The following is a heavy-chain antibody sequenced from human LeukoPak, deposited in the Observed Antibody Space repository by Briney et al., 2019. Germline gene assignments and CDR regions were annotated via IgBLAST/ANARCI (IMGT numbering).Heavy chain of an antibody. CDR2: ISYDGSNK. J-gene: IGHJ4*02. Sequence: GGSLRLSCAASGFTFSSYAMHWVRQAPGKGLEWVSVISYDGSNKYYADSVKGRFTISRDNSKNTLYLQMNSLRAEDTAVYYCARDRAMVRGLPYYFDYWGQGTLVTASS. V-gene: IGHV3-30*04. CDR3: ARDRAMVRGLPYYFDY. D-gene: IGHD3-10*01. CDR1: GFTFSSYA.